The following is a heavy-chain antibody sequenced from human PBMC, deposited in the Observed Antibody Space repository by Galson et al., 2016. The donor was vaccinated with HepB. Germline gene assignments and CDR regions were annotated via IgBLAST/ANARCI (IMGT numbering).Heavy chain of an antibody. Sequence: SLRLSCAASGFTFSNYGMHWVRQAPGKGLEYVSGISSDGGSTFYADSVKDRFTVSRDNSKNTLYLQMGSLRADDMAVYYCASPVYGDYTSYYYYGMDVWGQGTTVTVSS. J-gene: IGHJ6*02. CDR1: GFTFSNYG. V-gene: IGHV3-64*02. CDR2: ISSDGGST. CDR3: ASPVYGDYTSYYYYGMDV. D-gene: IGHD4-17*01.